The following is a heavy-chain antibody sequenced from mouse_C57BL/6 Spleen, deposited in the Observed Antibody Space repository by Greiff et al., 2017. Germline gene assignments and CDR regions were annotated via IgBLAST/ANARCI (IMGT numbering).Heavy chain of an antibody. D-gene: IGHD2-5*01. CDR2: IDPSDSET. Sequence: QVQLKQPGAELVRPGSSVTLSCKASGYTFTSYWMHWVKQRPIQGLEWIGNIDPSDSETNYNQKFKDKATLTVDKSSSNAYMQLSSLTSEDSAVYYCARPSYSNYAMDDWGQGTSVTVSS. J-gene: IGHJ4*01. CDR1: GYTFTSYW. V-gene: IGHV1-52*01. CDR3: ARPSYSNYAMDD.